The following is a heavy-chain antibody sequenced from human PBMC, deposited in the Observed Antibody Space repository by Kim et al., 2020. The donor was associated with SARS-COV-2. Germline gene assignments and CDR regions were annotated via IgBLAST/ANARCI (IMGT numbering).Heavy chain of an antibody. V-gene: IGHV3-30*04. Sequence: GGSLRLSCAASGFTFSSYAMHWVRQAPGKGLEWVAVISYDGSNKYYADSVKGRFTISRDNSKNTLYLQMNSLRAEDTAVYYCARDLGRGFGELFSRVYYYYGMDVWGQGTTVTVSS. D-gene: IGHD3-10*01. CDR2: ISYDGSNK. CDR3: ARDLGRGFGELFSRVYYYYGMDV. CDR1: GFTFSSYA. J-gene: IGHJ6*02.